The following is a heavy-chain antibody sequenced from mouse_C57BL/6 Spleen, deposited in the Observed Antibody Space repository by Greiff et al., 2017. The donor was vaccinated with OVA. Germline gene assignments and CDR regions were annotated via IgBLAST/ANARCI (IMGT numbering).Heavy chain of an antibody. CDR2: IDPSDSYT. D-gene: IGHD2-4*01. CDR1: GYTFTSYW. CDR3: ARKIYYDYDGYAMDY. J-gene: IGHJ4*01. V-gene: IGHV1-69*01. Sequence: VQLQQPGAELVMPGASVKLSCKASGYTFTSYWMHWVKQRPGQGLEWIGEIDPSDSYTNYNQKFKGKATLTVDKSSRTAYMQLSSLTSEDSAVYYCARKIYYDYDGYAMDYWGQGTSVTVSS.